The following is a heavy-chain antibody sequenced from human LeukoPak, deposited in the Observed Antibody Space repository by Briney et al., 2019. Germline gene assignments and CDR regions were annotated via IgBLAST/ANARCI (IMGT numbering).Heavy chain of an antibody. CDR2: ISAYNGNT. V-gene: IGHV1-18*01. Sequence: ASVRVSCKASGYTFTSYGISWVRQAPGQGLEWMGWISAYNGNTNYAQKLQGRVTMTTDTSTSTAYMELRSLRSDDTAVYYCARGWVWFGELSGHFDYWGQGTLVTVSS. J-gene: IGHJ4*02. D-gene: IGHD3-10*01. CDR3: ARGWVWFGELSGHFDY. CDR1: GYTFTSYG.